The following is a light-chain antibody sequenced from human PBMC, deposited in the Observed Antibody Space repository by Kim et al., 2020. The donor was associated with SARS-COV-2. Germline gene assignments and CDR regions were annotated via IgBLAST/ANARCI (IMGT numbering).Light chain of an antibody. CDR1: SSDVGSYDY. V-gene: IGLV2-14*03. CDR3: SSYTRSSTNYV. Sequence: QSITISCPGTSSDVGSYDYVSWYQQHPGTAPKLMIYAVSNRPSGVSNRFSGSKSANTASLTISGLQAEDEADYYCSSYTRSSTNYVFGTGTKVTVL. J-gene: IGLJ1*01. CDR2: AVS.